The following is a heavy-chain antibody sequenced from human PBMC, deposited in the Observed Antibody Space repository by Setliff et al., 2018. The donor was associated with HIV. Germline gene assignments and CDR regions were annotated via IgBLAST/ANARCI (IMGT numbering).Heavy chain of an antibody. CDR3: ARLTTTYYYDSSAYYHPV. J-gene: IGHJ4*02. Sequence: SETLSLTCAVYGGSFSGYYWSWIRQPPGKGLEWIGEINHSGSTNYNPSLKSRVTISVDTSKNQFSLKLSSVTAADTAVFYWARLTTTYYYDSSAYYHPVWGQGTLVTVSS. CDR2: INHSGST. D-gene: IGHD3-22*01. CDR1: GGSFSGYY. V-gene: IGHV4-34*01.